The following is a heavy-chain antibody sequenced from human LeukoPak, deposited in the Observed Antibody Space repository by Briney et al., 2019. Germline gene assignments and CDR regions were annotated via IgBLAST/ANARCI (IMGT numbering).Heavy chain of an antibody. J-gene: IGHJ4*02. CDR1: GFTFTNYW. V-gene: IGHV3-7*01. Sequence: GRSLRLSCAASGFTFTNYWMSWVRQAPGKGVEWVANIKQDGSEKYYVDSVKGRFTISRDNAKNSLYLQMNSLRAEGTAVYYCAKRGLAAALFRWGQGTLVTVSS. CDR2: IKQDGSEK. CDR3: AKRGLAAALFR. D-gene: IGHD6-13*01.